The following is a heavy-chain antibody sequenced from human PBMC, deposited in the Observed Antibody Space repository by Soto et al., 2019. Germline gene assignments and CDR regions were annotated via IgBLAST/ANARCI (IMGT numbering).Heavy chain of an antibody. D-gene: IGHD2-8*02. J-gene: IGHJ3*02. CDR1: GGPISSGGFS. Sequence: KPSETLSLTCAVSGGPISSGGFSWSWLRQPPGKGLEWIGYMYHAGSTYYNPSLRNRATISVDESSNLLSLRLSSVTAADTAVYYCARELEGGVFGIWGRGTLVTVSS. CDR3: ARELEGGVFGI. CDR2: MYHAGST. V-gene: IGHV4-30-2*05.